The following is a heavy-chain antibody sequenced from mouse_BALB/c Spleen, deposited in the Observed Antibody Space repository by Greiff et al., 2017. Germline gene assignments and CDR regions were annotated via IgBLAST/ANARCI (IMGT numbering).Heavy chain of an antibody. Sequence: EVQLVESGGGLVQPGGSRKLSCAASGFTFSSFGMHWVRQAPEKGLEWVAYISSGSSTIYYADTVKGRFTISRDNPKNTLFLQMTSLRSEDTAMYYCARSGYYDYDGFAYWGQGTLVTVSA. CDR3: ARSGYYDYDGFAY. J-gene: IGHJ3*01. D-gene: IGHD2-4*01. V-gene: IGHV5-17*02. CDR1: GFTFSSFG. CDR2: ISSGSSTI.